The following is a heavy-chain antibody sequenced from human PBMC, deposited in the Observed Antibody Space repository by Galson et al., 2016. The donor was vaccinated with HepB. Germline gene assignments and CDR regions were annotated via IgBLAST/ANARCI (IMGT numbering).Heavy chain of an antibody. CDR1: GGTFSSYA. CDR2: LNPNSGVT. CDR3: ARDHPLTDLDY. D-gene: IGHD3/OR15-3a*01. Sequence: SVKVSCKASGGTFSSYAISWVRQAPGQGLEWMGRLNPNSGVTNYAQKFQGRVTMTRDTSITTAYMELSRLRSDDTAVYYCARDHPLTDLDYWGQGTLVTVSS. V-gene: IGHV1-2*06. J-gene: IGHJ4*02.